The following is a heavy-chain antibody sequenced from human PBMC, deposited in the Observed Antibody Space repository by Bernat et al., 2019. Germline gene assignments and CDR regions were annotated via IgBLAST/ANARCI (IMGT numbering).Heavy chain of an antibody. D-gene: IGHD5-12*01. CDR3: TRVATITSYFFDY. Sequence: EVQLVESGGGLVQPGGSLRLSCAASGFTFSDHYMDWVRQAPGKGLEWVGRTRNRADSYTTEYAASVKGRFTISRDDSENSLYLQMNSLKTDDTAVYYCTRVATITSYFFDYWGQGTLVTVSS. CDR1: GFTFSDHY. J-gene: IGHJ4*02. CDR2: TRNRADSYTT. V-gene: IGHV3-72*01.